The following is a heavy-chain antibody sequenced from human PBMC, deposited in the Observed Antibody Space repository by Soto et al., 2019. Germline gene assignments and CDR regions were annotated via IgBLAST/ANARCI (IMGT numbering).Heavy chain of an antibody. J-gene: IGHJ3*02. CDR2: IRSKANSYAT. CDR3: TFRYWDCGGDCSFAFDI. D-gene: IGHD2-21*02. CDR1: GFTFCGSA. V-gene: IGHV3-73*01. Sequence: PGGSLRLSCAASGFTFCGSAMHWVRQASRKGLEWVGRIRSKANSYATAYAASVKGRFTISRDDSKNTAYLQMNSLKTEDTAVYYCTFRYWDCGGDCSFAFDIWGQGTMVTVSS.